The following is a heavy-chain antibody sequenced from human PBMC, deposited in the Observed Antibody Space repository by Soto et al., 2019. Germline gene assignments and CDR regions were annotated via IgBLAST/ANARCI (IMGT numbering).Heavy chain of an antibody. CDR2: ISYDGSNK. CDR1: GFTFSSYA. CDR3: ARDQFDSSSRGGFDP. D-gene: IGHD6-13*01. V-gene: IGHV3-30-3*01. J-gene: IGHJ5*02. Sequence: QVQLVESGGGVVQPGRSLRLSCAASGFTFSSYAMHWVRQAPGKGLEWVAVISYDGSNKYYADSVKGRFTISRDNSKNTLYLQMNRLRAEDTAVYYCARDQFDSSSRGGFDPWGQGTLVTVSS.